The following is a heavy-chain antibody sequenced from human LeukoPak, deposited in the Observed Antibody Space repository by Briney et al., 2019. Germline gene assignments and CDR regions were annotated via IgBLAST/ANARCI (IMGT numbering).Heavy chain of an antibody. CDR1: GFTFSSRDW. CDR2: IKQDGSEK. CDR3: AKDQVTMLRGPVID. Sequence: PGGSLRLSCVASGFTFSSRDWMTWVRQAPGKGLAWVANIKQDGSEKNYVDSVKGRFTISRDNAKNSVDLQMNSLSSDDTAVYYCAKDQVTMLRGPVIDWGQGTLVTVSS. V-gene: IGHV3-7*01. D-gene: IGHD3-10*01. J-gene: IGHJ4*02.